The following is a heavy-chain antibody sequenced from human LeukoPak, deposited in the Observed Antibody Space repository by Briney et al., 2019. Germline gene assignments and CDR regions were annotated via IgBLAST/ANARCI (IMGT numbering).Heavy chain of an antibody. Sequence: GGSLRLSCEAPGFTFSSYWMQWVRQVPGKGLVWVSRINSDGSITRYADSVKGRFTISRDNAKDTLYLQMNSLRAEDTAVYFCTRDPYNNNLPGNWFDPWGQGTLVTVSS. D-gene: IGHD1-1*01. J-gene: IGHJ5*02. CDR2: INSDGSIT. CDR1: GFTFSSYW. V-gene: IGHV3-74*01. CDR3: TRDPYNNNLPGNWFDP.